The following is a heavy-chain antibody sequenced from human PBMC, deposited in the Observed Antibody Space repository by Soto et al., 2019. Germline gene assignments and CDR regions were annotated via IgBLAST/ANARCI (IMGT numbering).Heavy chain of an antibody. Sequence: PGESLKISCNGSGYSFTNFWIAWIRQMPGKGLEWMGIIYPGDSEIKYSPSFQGQVTISADKSITTAYLQWSSLKASDSAVYFCDRPLNHSSAWIDYCYWHRETLVGVAS. CDR2: IYPGDSEI. CDR1: GYSFTNFW. J-gene: IGHJ4*01. CDR3: DRPLNHSSAWIDYCY. D-gene: IGHD6-19*01. V-gene: IGHV5-51*01.